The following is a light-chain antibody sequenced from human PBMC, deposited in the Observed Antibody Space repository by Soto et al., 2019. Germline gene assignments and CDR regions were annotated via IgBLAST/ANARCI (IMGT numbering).Light chain of an antibody. CDR1: QSISSH. J-gene: IGKJ1*01. V-gene: IGKV1-39*01. CDR3: QQSYSVPRT. CDR2: STS. Sequence: DIQMTQSPSSLSASVGDRVTITCRASQSISSHLNWYRQKPGKAPKLLIYSTSSLQSGVPSRFSGSGSGTDFTLTITSLQPEDFATYYCQQSYSVPRTFGQGPKVEIK.